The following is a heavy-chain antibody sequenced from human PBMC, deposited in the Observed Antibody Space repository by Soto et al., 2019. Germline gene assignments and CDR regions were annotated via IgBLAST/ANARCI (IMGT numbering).Heavy chain of an antibody. CDR3: ARGQSNYYGYYFDY. D-gene: IGHD3-10*01. J-gene: IGHJ4*02. CDR2: IYNSGST. Sequence: SETLSLTCTVSGSSISSHYWSWIRQSPGKGLEWIGYIYNSGSTQYNPSLKSRVTISVETSKNHFSLKVSPVPAADTAVYYCARGQSNYYGYYFDYWGQGTLVTVS. CDR1: GSSISSHY. V-gene: IGHV4-59*11.